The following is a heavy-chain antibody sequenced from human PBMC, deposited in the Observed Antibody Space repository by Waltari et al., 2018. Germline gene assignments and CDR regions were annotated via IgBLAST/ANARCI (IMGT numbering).Heavy chain of an antibody. Sequence: QVQLQQWGAGLLKPSETLSLPCAVYGGSFSGSYGSWIRQPPGKGLGWIGEINHSGSTNYNPSLKSRVTISVDTSKNQFSLKLSSVTAADTAVYYCARVAVTPGAGSFDYWGQGTLVTVSS. V-gene: IGHV4-34*01. CDR3: ARVAVTPGAGSFDY. CDR1: GGSFSGSY. CDR2: INHSGST. J-gene: IGHJ4*02. D-gene: IGHD3-10*01.